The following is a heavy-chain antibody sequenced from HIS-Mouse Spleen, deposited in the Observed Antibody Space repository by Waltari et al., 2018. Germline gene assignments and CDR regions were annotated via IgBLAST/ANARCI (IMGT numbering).Heavy chain of an antibody. D-gene: IGHD6-13*01. CDR1: GGSISSSSYY. CDR3: AREIPYSSSWYDWYFDL. CDR2: IYYIGRT. V-gene: IGHV4-39*07. Sequence: QLQLQESGPGLVKPSETLSLTCTVSGGSISSSSYYWGWIRQPPGKGLEWIGSIYYIGRTYDNPSLKRRVTISVDTSKNQVSLKLSSVTAADTAVYYCAREIPYSSSWYDWYFDLWGRGTLVTVSS. J-gene: IGHJ2*01.